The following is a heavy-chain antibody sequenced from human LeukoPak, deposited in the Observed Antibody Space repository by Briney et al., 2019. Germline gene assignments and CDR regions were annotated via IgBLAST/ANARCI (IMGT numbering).Heavy chain of an antibody. CDR1: GGSFRRYY. D-gene: IGHD3-3*01. J-gene: IGHJ4*02. V-gene: IGHV4-34*01. CDR3: AGLLEDPYYFDY. Sequence: SVTVSLMCAVYGGSFRRYYWSWLRGPRGEGLEGGGEVNHSGSTNYNPSLKGRVTITVYTSKNQFSLKLSSVTAGDTAVYYCAGLLEDPYYFDYWGQGTLVTVSS. CDR2: VNHSGST.